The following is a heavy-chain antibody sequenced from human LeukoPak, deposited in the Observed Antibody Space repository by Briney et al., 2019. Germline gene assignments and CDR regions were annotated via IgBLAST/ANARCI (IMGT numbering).Heavy chain of an antibody. Sequence: GESLKISCKASGYTFTHYWIGWVRQMPGKALEWMGIIFPGDSDTRYSPSFQGQVTISADKATTYLQWSGLKASDTAMYYRARGRAVAGHTAEYFENWGQGTLVIVSS. CDR3: ARGRAVAGHTAEYFEN. D-gene: IGHD6-19*01. CDR1: GYTFTHYW. CDR2: IFPGDSDT. J-gene: IGHJ1*01. V-gene: IGHV5-51*01.